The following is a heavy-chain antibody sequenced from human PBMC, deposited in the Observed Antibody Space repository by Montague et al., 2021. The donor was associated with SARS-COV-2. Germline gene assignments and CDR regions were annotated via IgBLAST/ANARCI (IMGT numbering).Heavy chain of an antibody. V-gene: IGHV3-30*04. CDR2: ISYDGSNK. CDR3: ARPYSGSYLGWFDP. J-gene: IGHJ5*02. Sequence: SLRLSCAASGFTFSRYAMHWFRQAPGKGLEWVAVISYDGSNKYYSDSVKGRFTISRDNSKNTLYLQMNSLRAEDTAVYYCARPYSGSYLGWFDPWGQGTLVTVSS. D-gene: IGHD1-26*01. CDR1: GFTFSRYA.